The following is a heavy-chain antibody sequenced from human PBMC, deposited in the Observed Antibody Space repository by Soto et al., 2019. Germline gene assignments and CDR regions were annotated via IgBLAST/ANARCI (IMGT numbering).Heavy chain of an antibody. Sequence: ASVKVSCKASGYSFSFYGINWVRQAPGQGLEWMGRIIPILGIANYAQKFQGRVTITADKSTSTAYMELSSLRSEDTAVYYCAREEYYYGSGAFFDYWGQGTLVTVSS. J-gene: IGHJ4*02. D-gene: IGHD3-10*01. CDR1: GYSFSFYG. V-gene: IGHV1-69*04. CDR2: IIPILGIA. CDR3: AREEYYYGSGAFFDY.